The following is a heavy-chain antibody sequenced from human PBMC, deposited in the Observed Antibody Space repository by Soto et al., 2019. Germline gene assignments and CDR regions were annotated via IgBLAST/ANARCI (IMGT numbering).Heavy chain of an antibody. CDR1: GFTFSSYG. Sequence: GGSLRLSCAASGFTFSSYGMHWVRQAPGKGLEWVTGISYDGSGKYYADSVKGRFTISRDNSKNTLYLQMNSLRAEDTAVYYCASSSWYKRVEAPWGQGT. D-gene: IGHD6-13*01. J-gene: IGHJ5*02. V-gene: IGHV3-30*04. CDR3: ASSSWYKRVEAP. CDR2: ISYDGSGK.